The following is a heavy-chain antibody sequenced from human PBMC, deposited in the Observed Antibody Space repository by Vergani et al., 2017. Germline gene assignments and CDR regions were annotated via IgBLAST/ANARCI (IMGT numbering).Heavy chain of an antibody. CDR3: ARDKRGTFYDYWNSDAFDI. Sequence: EVQLVESGGGLVKPGGSLRLSCAASGFTFSSYSMNWVRQAPGKGLEWVSSISSSSSYIYYADSVKGRFTISRDNAKNSLYLQMNSLRAEDTAVYYCARDKRGTFYDYWNSDAFDIWGQGTMVTVSS. J-gene: IGHJ3*02. D-gene: IGHD3-3*01. V-gene: IGHV3-21*01. CDR1: GFTFSSYS. CDR2: ISSSSSYI.